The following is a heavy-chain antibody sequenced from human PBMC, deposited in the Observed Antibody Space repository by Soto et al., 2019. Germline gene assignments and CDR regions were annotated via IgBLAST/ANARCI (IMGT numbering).Heavy chain of an antibody. Sequence: EVQLLESGGGLVQPGGSLRLSCAASGFTFSSYAMSWVRQAPGKGLEWVSAISGSGGSTYYADSVKGRFTISRDNCKNTLYLQMNSLRAEDTAVYYCAPPPRQWLVLSWGQGTLVTVSS. V-gene: IGHV3-23*01. CDR1: GFTFSSYA. J-gene: IGHJ4*02. CDR2: ISGSGGST. CDR3: APPPRQWLVLS. D-gene: IGHD6-19*01.